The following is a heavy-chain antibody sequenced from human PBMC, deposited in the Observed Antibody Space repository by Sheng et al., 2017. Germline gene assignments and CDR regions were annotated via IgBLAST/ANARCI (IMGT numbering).Heavy chain of an antibody. CDR3: ARRNYSGSGSYYND. V-gene: IGHV4-34*01. Sequence: QVQVQQWGAGLLKPSETLSLTCAVYGGSFSGYYWSWIRQPPREGGVEWIGEINHSGSTNYNPSLKSRVTISVDTSKNQFSLKLNSVTAADTAVYYCARRNYSGSGSYYNDWGRGNPGHRLL. D-gene: IGHD3-10*01. CDR2: INHSGST. J-gene: IGHJ4*02. CDR1: GGSFSGYY.